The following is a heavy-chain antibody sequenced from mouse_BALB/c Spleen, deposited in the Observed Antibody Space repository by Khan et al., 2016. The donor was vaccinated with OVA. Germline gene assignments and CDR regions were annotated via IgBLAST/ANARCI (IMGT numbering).Heavy chain of an antibody. Sequence: DVKLQESGPGPVKPSQSLSLTCTVTGHSITSDYAWNWIRQFPGNKLEWMGYISYSGNTKYNPSPKSRISITRDTSKNQFFLQLNSVTTEDTATYYCARIYGGDFNYWGQGTTLTVSS. D-gene: IGHD1-1*01. CDR2: ISYSGNT. CDR3: ARIYGGDFNY. V-gene: IGHV3-2*02. CDR1: GHSITSDYA. J-gene: IGHJ2*01.